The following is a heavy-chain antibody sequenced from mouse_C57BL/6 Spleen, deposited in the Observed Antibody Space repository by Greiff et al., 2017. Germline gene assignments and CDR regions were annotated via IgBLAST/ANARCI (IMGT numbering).Heavy chain of an antibody. D-gene: IGHD1-1*01. CDR2: ISSGGSYT. Sequence: EVKVEESGGDLVKPGGSLKLSCAASGFTFSSYGMSWVRQTPDKRLEWVATISSGGSYTYYPDSVTGRITLSRDNAKNTLYLQRSSLTSEDTAMYYCARLTVVATNWYFDVWGTGTTVTVSS. CDR3: ARLTVVATNWYFDV. CDR1: GFTFSSYG. J-gene: IGHJ1*03. V-gene: IGHV5-6*02.